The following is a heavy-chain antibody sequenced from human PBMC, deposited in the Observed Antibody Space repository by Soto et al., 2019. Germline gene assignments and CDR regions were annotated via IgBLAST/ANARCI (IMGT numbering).Heavy chain of an antibody. CDR3: TRRYNWNDYYFDP. J-gene: IGHJ5*02. CDR2: SYYSGTS. CDR1: GGSIRVQSYY. D-gene: IGHD1-20*01. Sequence: SETLYLTCTVSGGSIRVQSYYWTWLRQTPGKGLEWVGSSYYSGTSYFDPALKGRVTISVDTSTNQFSLRLTSVTAADTAVYYCTRRYNWNDYYFDPWGQGTLVTVSS. V-gene: IGHV4-39*01.